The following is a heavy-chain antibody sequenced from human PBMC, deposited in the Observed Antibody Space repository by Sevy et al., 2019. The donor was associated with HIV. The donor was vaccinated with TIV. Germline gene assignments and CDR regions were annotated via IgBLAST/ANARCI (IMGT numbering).Heavy chain of an antibody. CDR1: GGSISSGGYY. Sequence: SETLSLTCTVSGGSISSGGYYWSWIRQHPGKGLEWIGYINYSGSTYYNPSLKSRVTISVDTSKNQFSLKLSSVTAADTAVYYCARGYGSSWYGGFEHWGQGTLVTVSS. CDR2: INYSGST. J-gene: IGHJ1*01. V-gene: IGHV4-31*03. D-gene: IGHD6-13*01. CDR3: ARGYGSSWYGGFEH.